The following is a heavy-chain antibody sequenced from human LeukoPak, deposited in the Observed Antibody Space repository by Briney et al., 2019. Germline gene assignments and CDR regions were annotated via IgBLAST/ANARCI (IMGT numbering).Heavy chain of an antibody. Sequence: GGSLRLSCTASGFTFADYAMSWFRQAPGKGLEWVANMKEDGSEIFYVDSVKGRFTISRDNAKNSLYLQMNSLRAEDTAVYYCASPRGYNAFDIWGQGTMVTVSS. CDR1: GFTFADYA. D-gene: IGHD3-16*02. J-gene: IGHJ3*02. V-gene: IGHV3-7*01. CDR2: MKEDGSEI. CDR3: ASPRGYNAFDI.